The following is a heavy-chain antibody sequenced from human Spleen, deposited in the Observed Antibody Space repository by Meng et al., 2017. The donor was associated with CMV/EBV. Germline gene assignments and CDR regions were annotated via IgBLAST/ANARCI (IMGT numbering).Heavy chain of an antibody. CDR1: GYSISSDYY. D-gene: IGHD3-3*01. Sequence: SETLSLTCTVSGYSISSDYYWGWIRQPPGKGLEWIGSIYHSGSTHYNPSLKSRITISVDTSKNQFSLKLSSVTAADTAVYYCTRDRSRSTIFGVVIDRQYRGGGYYGMDVWGQGTAVTVSS. CDR3: TRDRSRSTIFGVVIDRQYRGGGYYGMDV. V-gene: IGHV4-38-2*02. J-gene: IGHJ6*02. CDR2: IYHSGST.